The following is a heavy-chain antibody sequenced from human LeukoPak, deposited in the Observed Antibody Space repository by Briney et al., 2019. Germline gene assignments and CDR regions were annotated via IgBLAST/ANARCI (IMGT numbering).Heavy chain of an antibody. CDR1: GGTFSSYP. D-gene: IGHD4-23*01. Sequence: SVKVSCKASGGTFSSYPFSWVRQAPGQGLEWMGEITPILGTANYAQQFQGRLTITADESTSTAYMELSSLRSEDTAFYYCARNSRVVSTSGLNYWGQGTLVTVSS. CDR2: ITPILGTA. CDR3: ARNSRVVSTSGLNY. V-gene: IGHV1-69*01. J-gene: IGHJ4*02.